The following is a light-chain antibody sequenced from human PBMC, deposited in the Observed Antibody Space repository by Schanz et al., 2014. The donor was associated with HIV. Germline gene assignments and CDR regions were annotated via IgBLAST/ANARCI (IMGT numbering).Light chain of an antibody. V-gene: IGLV2-8*01. CDR3: SLHMRRTTLDV. CDR1: SSDVGGYKY. CDR2: EVN. J-gene: IGLJ1*01. Sequence: QSVLTQPPSASGSPGQSVTISCTGTSSDVGGYKYVSWYQQHPGKAPKLMIYEVNQRPSGVPDRFSGSKSGNTASLTISGLRAEDEADYYCSLHMRRTTLDVFGTGTKLTVL.